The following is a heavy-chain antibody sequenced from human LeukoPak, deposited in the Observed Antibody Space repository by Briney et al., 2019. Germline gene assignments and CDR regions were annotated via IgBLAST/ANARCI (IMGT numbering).Heavy chain of an antibody. CDR3: ARVLVYSNYRLDAFDI. Sequence: PSETLSLTCAGYGGSFRGYYWSWIRQPPGKGLEWIGEINHSGSTNYNASLKSRVTISVDTSKNQFSLKSSSVTAADTAVYYCARVLVYSNYRLDAFDIWGQGTMVSVSS. CDR2: INHSGST. J-gene: IGHJ3*02. V-gene: IGHV4-34*01. D-gene: IGHD4-11*01. CDR1: GGSFRGYY.